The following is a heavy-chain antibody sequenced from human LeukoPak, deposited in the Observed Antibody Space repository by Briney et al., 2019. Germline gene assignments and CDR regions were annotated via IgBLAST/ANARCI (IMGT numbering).Heavy chain of an antibody. CDR3: AKDVAPDSGWDLDY. J-gene: IGHJ4*02. Sequence: GGSLRLSCAASGFTFSTYSMTWVRQAPGKGLEWVSSIYNSGSRTFYGDSVKGRFTVSRDNSTNTLYLQMNSLRAEDTAVYYCAKDVAPDSGWDLDYWGQGTLVTVSS. V-gene: IGHV3-23*05. CDR2: IYNSGSRT. CDR1: GFTFSTYS. D-gene: IGHD6-19*01.